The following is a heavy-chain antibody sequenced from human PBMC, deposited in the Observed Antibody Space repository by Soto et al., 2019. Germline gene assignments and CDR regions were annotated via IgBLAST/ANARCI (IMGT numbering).Heavy chain of an antibody. CDR3: ARGRKRITMIVVAVEFDY. D-gene: IGHD3-22*01. CDR2: IYYSGST. Sequence: QVQLQESGPGLVKPSQTLSLTCTVSGGSISSGGYYWSWIRQHPGKGLEWIGYIYYSGSTYYNPSLKSRVTISVDTSKNQFSLKLSSVTAADTAVYYCARGRKRITMIVVAVEFDYWGQGTLVTVSS. V-gene: IGHV4-31*03. J-gene: IGHJ4*02. CDR1: GGSISSGGYY.